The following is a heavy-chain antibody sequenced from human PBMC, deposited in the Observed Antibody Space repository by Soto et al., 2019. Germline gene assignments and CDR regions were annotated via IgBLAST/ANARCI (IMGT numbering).Heavy chain of an antibody. D-gene: IGHD3-10*01. V-gene: IGHV1-69*02. Sequence: QVQLVQSGAEVKKPGSSVKVSCKASGGTFSSYTISWVRQAPGQGLEWMGRIIPILGIANYAQKFQGRVTXXAXKYXSTAYMELSSLISEDTAVYYCARGGVGYYYYGMDVWGQGTTVTVSS. J-gene: IGHJ6*02. CDR2: IIPILGIA. CDR1: GGTFSSYT. CDR3: ARGGVGYYYYGMDV.